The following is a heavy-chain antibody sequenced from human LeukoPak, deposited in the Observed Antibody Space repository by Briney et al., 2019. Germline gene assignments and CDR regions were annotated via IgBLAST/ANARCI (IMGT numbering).Heavy chain of an antibody. V-gene: IGHV3-7*01. CDR3: ARDHGFLEWPLDY. CDR1: GFTFSSYG. D-gene: IGHD3-3*01. CDR2: IKQDGSEK. J-gene: IGHJ4*02. Sequence: PGGSLRLSCAASGFTFSSYGMHWVRQAPGKGLEWVANIKQDGSEKYYVDSVKGRFTISRDNAKNSLYLQMNSLRAEDTAVYYCARDHGFLEWPLDYWGQGTLVTVSS.